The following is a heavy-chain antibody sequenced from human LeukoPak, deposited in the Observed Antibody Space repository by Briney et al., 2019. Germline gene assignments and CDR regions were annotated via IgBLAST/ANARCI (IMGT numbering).Heavy chain of an antibody. CDR2: VIPILGIA. J-gene: IGHJ5*02. CDR3: ARETRPAPPPQFDR. V-gene: IGHV1-69*04. CDR1: GGTFSSYA. Sequence: SVNVPCKASGGTFSSYAILGVGPAAAQGLEWMGRVIPILGIANYAPKFQGRVTIIAGNSTDTAYLELSSLKCEGTAVDYLARETRPAPPPQFDRGREGTPVTVSS.